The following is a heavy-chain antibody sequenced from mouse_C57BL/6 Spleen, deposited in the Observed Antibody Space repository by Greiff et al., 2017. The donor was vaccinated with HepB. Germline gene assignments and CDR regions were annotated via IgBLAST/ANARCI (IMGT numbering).Heavy chain of an antibody. CDR3: ERGFYDYDGGSSAMDY. V-gene: IGHV1-81*01. Sequence: VQLQQSGAELARPGASVKLSCKASGYTFTSYGISWVKQRTGQGLEWIGEIYPRSGNTYYNEKFKGKATLTADKSSSTAYMELRSLTSEDSAVYFCERGFYDYDGGSSAMDYWGQGTSVTVSS. D-gene: IGHD2-4*01. CDR1: GYTFTSYG. CDR2: IYPRSGNT. J-gene: IGHJ4*01.